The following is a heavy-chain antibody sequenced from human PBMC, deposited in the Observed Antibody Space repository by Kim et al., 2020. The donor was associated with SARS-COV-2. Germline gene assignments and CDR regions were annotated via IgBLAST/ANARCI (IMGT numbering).Heavy chain of an antibody. CDR3: TTEGVVPAANYYYYGMDV. D-gene: IGHD2-2*01. Sequence: RGSLRLSCAASGFTFSNAWMSWVRQAPGKGLEWVGRIKSKTDGGTTDYAAPVKGRFTISRDDSKNTLYLQMNSLKTEDTAVYYCTTEGVVPAANYYYYGMDVWGQGTTVTVSS. V-gene: IGHV3-15*01. J-gene: IGHJ6*02. CDR1: GFTFSNAW. CDR2: IKSKTDGGTT.